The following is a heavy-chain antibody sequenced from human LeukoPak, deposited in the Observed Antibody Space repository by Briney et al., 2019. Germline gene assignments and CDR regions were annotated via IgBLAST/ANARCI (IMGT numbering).Heavy chain of an antibody. CDR3: ARHKDYYYSYMDV. CDR1: GGSISTSNYY. V-gene: IGHV4-39*01. J-gene: IGHJ6*03. Sequence: KPSETLSLTCTVSGGSISTSNYYWGWIRQPPGKGLEWIGTIYYSGSTYYNPSLTSRVTISVDTSKNQFSLKLSSVTAADTAVYYCARHKDYYYSYMDVWGKGTTVTISS. CDR2: IYYSGST.